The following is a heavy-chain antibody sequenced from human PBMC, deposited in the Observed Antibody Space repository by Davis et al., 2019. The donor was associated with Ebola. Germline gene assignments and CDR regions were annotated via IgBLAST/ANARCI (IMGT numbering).Heavy chain of an antibody. V-gene: IGHV3-21*01. D-gene: IGHD3-3*01. CDR3: AKDSYDFWSGYYPTYDY. Sequence: GESLKISCAASGFTFSSYSMNWVRQAPGKGLEWVSSISSSSSYIYYADSVKGRFTISRDNSKNTLYLQMNSLRAEDTAVYYCAKDSYDFWSGYYPTYDYWGQGTLVTVSS. J-gene: IGHJ4*02. CDR1: GFTFSSYS. CDR2: ISSSSSYI.